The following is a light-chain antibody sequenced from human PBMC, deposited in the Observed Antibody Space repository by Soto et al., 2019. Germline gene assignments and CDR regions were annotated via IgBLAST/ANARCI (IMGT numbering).Light chain of an antibody. J-gene: IGLJ1*01. V-gene: IGLV2-14*01. Sequence: QSVLTKPASVSGSPGQSITISCTGTSSDVGGYNYVSWYQQHPGKAPKLMIYEVSNRPSGVSNRFSGSKSGNTASLTISGFQAEDEADYYCCSYTSSSTLYVFGTGTKVTVL. CDR1: SSDVGGYNY. CDR3: CSYTSSSTLYV. CDR2: EVS.